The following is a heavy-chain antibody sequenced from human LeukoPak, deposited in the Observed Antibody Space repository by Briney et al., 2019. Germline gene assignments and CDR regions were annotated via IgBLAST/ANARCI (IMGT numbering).Heavy chain of an antibody. V-gene: IGHV3-21*04. J-gene: IGHJ4*02. CDR2: ISTSSTYI. D-gene: IGHD6-13*01. CDR3: ARDVAAAGTSHFDY. Sequence: GGSLRLSCAASGFPFRSHSINWVRQAPGQGLEWVSFISTSSTYIDYADSVKGRFTISRDNANNSVYLQMNSLRPEDTAVYYCARDVAAAGTSHFDYWGQGTLVTVSS. CDR1: GFPFRSHS.